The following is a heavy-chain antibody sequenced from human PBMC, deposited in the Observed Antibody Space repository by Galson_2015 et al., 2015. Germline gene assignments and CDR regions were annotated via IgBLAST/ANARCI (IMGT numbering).Heavy chain of an antibody. J-gene: IGHJ5*02. V-gene: IGHV3-9*01. CDR3: AKDFAGLGAEPDTWLAP. CDR1: GFTFDDYA. Sequence: SLRLSCAASGFTFDDYAMHWVRQAPGKGLAWVSGISWNSGSIGYSDSVKGRFTISRDNAKNSLYLQLNSLRAEYTALYYCAKDFAGLGAEPDTWLAPSGQRALVTVSA. CDR2: ISWNSGSI. D-gene: IGHD3-16*01.